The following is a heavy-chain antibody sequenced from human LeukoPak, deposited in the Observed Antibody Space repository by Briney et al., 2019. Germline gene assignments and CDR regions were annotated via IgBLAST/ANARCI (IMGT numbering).Heavy chain of an antibody. Sequence: GESLKISCKGSGYSFTNYWIAWVRQMPGKGLEWMGIINPGDSDPRYSPSFRGQVTISADKSISTAFLQWSSLKASDTAMYYCARQDNDAVDIWGQGTMVTVSS. CDR1: GYSFTNYW. J-gene: IGHJ3*02. V-gene: IGHV5-51*01. CDR2: INPGDSDP. CDR3: ARQDNDAVDI.